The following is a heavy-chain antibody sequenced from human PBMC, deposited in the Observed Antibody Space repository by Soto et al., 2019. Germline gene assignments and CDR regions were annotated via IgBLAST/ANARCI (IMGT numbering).Heavy chain of an antibody. CDR3: GKVLVDATGRTGFDF. Sequence: ETLSSTCTVFGGSSYRRGYSWGWIRQPPGRGLEWSGNIDYNGVTYSNPSLKSRATISRDTSKNQFSLKLTSVTAADPALYYCGKVLVDATGRTGFDFWGPGTLGTVPS. J-gene: IGHJ4*02. V-gene: IGHV4-39*01. CDR1: GGSSYRRGYS. CDR2: IDYNGVT. D-gene: IGHD2-15*01.